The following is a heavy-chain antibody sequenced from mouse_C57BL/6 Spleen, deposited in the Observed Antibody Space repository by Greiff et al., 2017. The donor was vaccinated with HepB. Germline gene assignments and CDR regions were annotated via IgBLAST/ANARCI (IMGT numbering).Heavy chain of an antibody. J-gene: IGHJ3*01. D-gene: IGHD1-1*01. Sequence: VKLVESGAELARPGASVKLSCKASGYTFTSYGISWVKQRTGQGLEWIGEIYPRSGNTYYNEKFKGKATLTADKSSSTAYMELRSLTSEDSAVYFCATKGPITTVVAPGFAYWGQGTLVTVSA. CDR2: IYPRSGNT. V-gene: IGHV1-81*01. CDR3: ATKGPITTVVAPGFAY. CDR1: GYTFTSYG.